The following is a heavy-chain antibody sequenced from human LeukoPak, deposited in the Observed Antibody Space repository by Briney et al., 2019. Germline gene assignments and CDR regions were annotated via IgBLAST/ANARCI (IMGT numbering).Heavy chain of an antibody. D-gene: IGHD3-22*01. CDR1: GFTFSSYW. Sequence: GGSLRLSCAASGFTFSSYWMSWLRQAPGKGLEWVANIKQDGSEKYYVGSVKGRFTISRDNAKNSLYLQMNSLRAEDTAVYYCARDVSYGYYYAYYFDYWGQGTLVTVSS. CDR2: IKQDGSEK. J-gene: IGHJ4*02. V-gene: IGHV3-7*01. CDR3: ARDVSYGYYYAYYFDY.